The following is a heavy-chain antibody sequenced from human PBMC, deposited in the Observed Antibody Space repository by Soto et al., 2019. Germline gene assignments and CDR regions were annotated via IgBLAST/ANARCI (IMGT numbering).Heavy chain of an antibody. Sequence: GGSLRLSCAASGFTFSSYSMNWVRQAPGKGLEWVSYISSSSSTIYYADSVKGRFTISRDNAKNSLYLQMNSLRAEDTAVYYCARDRGPYYYGSGTPFDPWGQGTLVTVSS. V-gene: IGHV3-48*01. D-gene: IGHD3-10*01. CDR2: ISSSSSTI. CDR3: ARDRGPYYYGSGTPFDP. CDR1: GFTFSSYS. J-gene: IGHJ5*02.